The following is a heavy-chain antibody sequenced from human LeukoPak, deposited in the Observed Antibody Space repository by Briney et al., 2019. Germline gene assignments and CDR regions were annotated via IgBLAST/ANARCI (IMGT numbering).Heavy chain of an antibody. D-gene: IGHD2-8*01. CDR1: GGSISSSSYY. CDR3: ASTLMVYAIAHGGFDY. CDR2: IYYSGST. V-gene: IGHV4-39*01. J-gene: IGHJ4*02. Sequence: SETLSLTCTVSGGSISSSSYYWGWIRQPPGKGLEWIGSIYYSGSTYYNPFLKSRVTISVDTSKNQFSLKLSSVTAADTAVYYCASTLMVYAIAHGGFDYWGQGTLVTVSS.